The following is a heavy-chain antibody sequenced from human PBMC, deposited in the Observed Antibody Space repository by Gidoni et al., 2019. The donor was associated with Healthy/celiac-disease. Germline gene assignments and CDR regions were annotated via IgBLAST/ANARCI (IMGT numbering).Heavy chain of an antibody. Sequence: EVQLVESGGGLVKPGGSLRLSCAASGFTFSSYSMNWVRQAPGKGLEGVSSISSSSSYIYYADSGKGRFTISRDNAKNSLYLQRNSLRAEDTAVYYCARLRKLEPEGYWGQGTLVTVSS. J-gene: IGHJ4*02. CDR3: ARLRKLEPEGY. D-gene: IGHD1-1*01. CDR1: GFTFSSYS. CDR2: ISSSSSYI. V-gene: IGHV3-21*01.